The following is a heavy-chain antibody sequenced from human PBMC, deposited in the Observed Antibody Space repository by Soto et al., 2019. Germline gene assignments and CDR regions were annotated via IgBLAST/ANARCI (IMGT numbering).Heavy chain of an antibody. Sequence: QVQLQESGPGLVKPSETLSLTCTVSGGSVSSGSYYWSWIRQPPGKGLEWIGYIYYSGSTNYNPSLKSRVTISVDTSKNQFSLKLSSVTAADTAVYYCAGGPYDILTGYYIFWFDPWGQGTLVTVSS. CDR3: AGGPYDILTGYYIFWFDP. CDR1: GGSVSSGSYY. CDR2: IYYSGST. D-gene: IGHD3-9*01. V-gene: IGHV4-61*01. J-gene: IGHJ5*02.